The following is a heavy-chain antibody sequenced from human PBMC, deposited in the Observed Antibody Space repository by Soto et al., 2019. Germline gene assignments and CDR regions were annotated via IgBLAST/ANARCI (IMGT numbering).Heavy chain of an antibody. Sequence: QVQLQESGPGLVKPSQTLSLTCTVSGGSISSGDYYWSWIRQPPGKGLEWIGYIYYSGSTYYNPSLKSRVTISVDPSKNQYSLKLSSVTAADTAVYYCARGGDGYKPDDAFDIWGQGTMVTVSS. D-gene: IGHD5-12*01. J-gene: IGHJ3*02. CDR3: ARGGDGYKPDDAFDI. CDR1: GGSISSGDYY. CDR2: IYYSGST. V-gene: IGHV4-30-4*01.